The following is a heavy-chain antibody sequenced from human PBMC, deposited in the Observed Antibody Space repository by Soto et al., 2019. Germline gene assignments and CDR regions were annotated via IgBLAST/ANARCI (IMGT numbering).Heavy chain of an antibody. V-gene: IGHV1-69*02. CDR2: IIPILGIA. CDR3: ARATMVRGVGSNWFDP. Sequence: QVQLVQSGAEVKKPGSSVKVSCKASGGTFSSYTISWVRQAPGQGLECMGRIIPILGIANYAQKFQGRVTITADKSTSTAYMELSSLRSEDTAVYYCARATMVRGVGSNWFDPWGQGTLVTVSS. CDR1: GGTFSSYT. J-gene: IGHJ5*02. D-gene: IGHD3-10*01.